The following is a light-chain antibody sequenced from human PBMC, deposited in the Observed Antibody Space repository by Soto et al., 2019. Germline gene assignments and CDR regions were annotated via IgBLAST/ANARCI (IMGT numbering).Light chain of an antibody. Sequence: VMTQSPVTLSVSPGEGATLSCRASQTINNNLAWYQQKPGQAPRLLIYGASRRATGVPARFSGSGSGTEFTLTISSLQSEDFAVYYCLHYNNGPRFGQGTNVDI. CDR3: LHYNNGPR. V-gene: IGKV3-15*01. J-gene: IGKJ1*01. CDR1: QTINNN. CDR2: GAS.